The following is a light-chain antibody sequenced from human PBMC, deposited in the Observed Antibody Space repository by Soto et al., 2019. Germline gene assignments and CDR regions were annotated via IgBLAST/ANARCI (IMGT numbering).Light chain of an antibody. V-gene: IGKV3-11*01. CDR1: ESIGNY. CDR2: DAS. Sequence: EVVLTQSPATLSLSPGERATLSCRASESIGNYLAWYQQKHGQAPKLLIYDASHRAIGIPGRFSGDGSGTDVTLTISSLGTEEFADYDCHWRSDWPPRLTFGGGTKVEIK. CDR3: HWRSDWPPRLT. J-gene: IGKJ4*01.